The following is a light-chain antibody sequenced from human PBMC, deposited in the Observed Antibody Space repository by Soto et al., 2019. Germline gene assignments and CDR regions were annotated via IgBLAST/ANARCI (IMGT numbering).Light chain of an antibody. V-gene: IGLV2-14*01. CDR1: SSDVGGYNY. J-gene: IGLJ1*01. CDR3: SSYTSSSTLV. Sequence: QSALTQPASVSGSPGQSITISCTGTSSDVGGYNYVSWYQQHPGKAPKLMIYDVSNRPSGVSNRFSGPKSGNTASLTISGLQAEDEADYYCSSYTSSSTLVFGTGTKLTVL. CDR2: DVS.